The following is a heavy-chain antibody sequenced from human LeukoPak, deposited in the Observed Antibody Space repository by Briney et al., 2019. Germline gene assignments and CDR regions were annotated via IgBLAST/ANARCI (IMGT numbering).Heavy chain of an antibody. CDR1: GFTFSSYA. CDR3: AKGNYYDSSGTTDC. J-gene: IGHJ4*02. Sequence: PGGSLTLSCAASGFTFSSYAVSWVRQAPGKGLEWVSAISGSGGSTYYADSVKGRFTISRDNSKNTLYLQMNSLRAEDTAVYYCAKGNYYDSSGTTDCWGQGTLVTVSS. D-gene: IGHD3-22*01. V-gene: IGHV3-23*01. CDR2: ISGSGGST.